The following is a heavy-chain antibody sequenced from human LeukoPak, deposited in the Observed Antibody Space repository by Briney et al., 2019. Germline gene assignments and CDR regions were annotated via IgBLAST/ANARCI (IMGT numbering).Heavy chain of an antibody. Sequence: SETLSLTCTVSGGSVTSSSYYWGWIRQAPGKGLERIGTIYFSGSTYSNPSLRSRVSMSVDTSKNQFSLKLNSVTAADTAVYYCARERGYYYDSSGYYYFDYWGQGTLVTVSS. CDR1: GGSVTSSSYY. CDR3: ARERGYYYDSSGYYYFDY. V-gene: IGHV4-39*02. CDR2: IYFSGST. J-gene: IGHJ4*02. D-gene: IGHD3-22*01.